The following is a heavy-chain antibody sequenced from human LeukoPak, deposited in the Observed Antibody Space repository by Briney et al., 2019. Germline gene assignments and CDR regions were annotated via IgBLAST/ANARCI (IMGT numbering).Heavy chain of an antibody. V-gene: IGHV4-4*07. CDR2: IHTSGST. J-gene: IGHJ4*02. CDR3: ARHREAAAFSGFDY. CDR1: GGSTSNYF. D-gene: IGHD6-13*01. Sequence: SETLSLTCTVSGGSTSNYFCTWLRQSAGKGLEWIGRIHTSGSTNYNPSLKSRVTISVDSSKNQFSLKLSSVTAADTAVYYCARHREAAAFSGFDYWGQGTLVTVPS.